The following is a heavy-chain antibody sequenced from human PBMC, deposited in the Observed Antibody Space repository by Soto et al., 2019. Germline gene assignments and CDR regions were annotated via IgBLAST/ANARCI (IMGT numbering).Heavy chain of an antibody. CDR3: ARGRGGTGEIDY. CDR2: IYYSGST. J-gene: IGHJ4*02. Sequence: PSETLSLTCTVSGGSISSGDYYWSWIRQHPGKGLEWIGYIYYSGSTYYNPSLKSRVTISVDTSKNQFSLKLSSVTAADTAVYYCARGRGGTGEIDYWGQGTLVTVSS. D-gene: IGHD3-10*01. CDR1: GGSISSGDYY. V-gene: IGHV4-31*03.